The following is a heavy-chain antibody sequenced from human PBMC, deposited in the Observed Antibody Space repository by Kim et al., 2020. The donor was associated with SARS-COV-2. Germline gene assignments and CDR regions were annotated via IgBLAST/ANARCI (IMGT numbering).Heavy chain of an antibody. J-gene: IGHJ4*02. Sequence: GGSLRLSCAASGFTFSSYAMHWVRQAPGKGLEWVAVISYDGSNKYYADSVKGRFTISRDNSKNTLYLQMNSLRAEDTAVYYCARERYGDAFDYWGQGTLVTVSS. CDR2: ISYDGSNK. D-gene: IGHD4-17*01. V-gene: IGHV3-30*04. CDR3: ARERYGDAFDY. CDR1: GFTFSSYA.